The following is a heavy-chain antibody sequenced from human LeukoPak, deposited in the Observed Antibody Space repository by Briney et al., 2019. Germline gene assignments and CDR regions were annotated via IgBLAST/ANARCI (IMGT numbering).Heavy chain of an antibody. Sequence: SETLSLTCTVSGRSLSSSSYYWGWIRQPPGKGLEWIGSIYYSGSTYYNPSLKSRVTISIDKSKKQFSLKLISVTAADTAIYYCARVGGMTTINNAAFDIWGQGTMVTVSS. CDR1: GRSLSSSSYY. CDR3: ARVGGMTTINNAAFDI. CDR2: IYYSGST. V-gene: IGHV4-39*07. J-gene: IGHJ3*02. D-gene: IGHD5-24*01.